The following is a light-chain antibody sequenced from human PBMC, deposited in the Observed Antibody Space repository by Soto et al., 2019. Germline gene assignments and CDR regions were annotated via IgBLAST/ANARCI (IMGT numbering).Light chain of an antibody. Sequence: QYALTQPPSASGSPGQSVTISCTGTSSDVGGYNYVSWYQQHPGKAPKLMIYEGSKRPSGVPDRFSGSKSGNTASLTVSGLQAEDEADYYCSSYAGSNNLVFGGGTKLTVL. V-gene: IGLV2-8*01. CDR1: SSDVGGYNY. CDR2: EGS. CDR3: SSYAGSNNLV. J-gene: IGLJ2*01.